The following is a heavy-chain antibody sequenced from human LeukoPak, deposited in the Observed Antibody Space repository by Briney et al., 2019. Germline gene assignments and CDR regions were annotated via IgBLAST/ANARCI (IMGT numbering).Heavy chain of an antibody. V-gene: IGHV1-8*03. CDR3: ARAAYSSSWGEWFDP. CDR1: GYTFTSYD. CDR2: MNPNSGNT. D-gene: IGHD6-13*01. Sequence: GASVKVSCKASGYTFTSYDINWVRQATGQGLEWMGRMNPNSGNTGYAQKFQGRVTITRNTSISTAYMELSSLRSEDTAVYYCARAAYSSSWGEWFDPWGQGTLVTVSS. J-gene: IGHJ5*02.